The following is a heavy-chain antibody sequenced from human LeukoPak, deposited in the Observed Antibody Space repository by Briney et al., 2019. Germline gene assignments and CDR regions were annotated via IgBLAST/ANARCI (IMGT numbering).Heavy chain of an antibody. CDR2: ISAYNGNT. J-gene: IGHJ6*03. CDR1: GYTFTSYG. D-gene: IGHD3-9*01. CDR3: AEGIRDFDWLPGYYYYMDV. V-gene: IGHV1-18*01. Sequence: ASVKVSCKASGYTFTSYGISWVRQAPGQGLEWMGWISAYNGNTNYAQKLQGRVTMTTDTSTSTAYMELRSLRSDDTFVFHAAEGIRDFDWLPGYYYYMDVWGKGTTVTVSS.